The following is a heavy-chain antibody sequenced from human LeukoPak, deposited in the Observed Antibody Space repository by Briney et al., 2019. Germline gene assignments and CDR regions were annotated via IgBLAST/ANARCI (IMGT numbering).Heavy chain of an antibody. V-gene: IGHV4-34*01. CDR3: ASGQDLSIKLWSKSNFFDP. Sequence: SETLSLTCAVSGGSFSDYYWSWVRQPPGKGREWIGEINHSGSTNYNSSLKSRVTISLDTSKNKFSLRLSPVTEADTALDYCASGQDLSIKLWSKSNFFDPWGQGTLVTVSS. CDR2: INHSGST. D-gene: IGHD5-18*01. J-gene: IGHJ5*02. CDR1: GGSFSDYY.